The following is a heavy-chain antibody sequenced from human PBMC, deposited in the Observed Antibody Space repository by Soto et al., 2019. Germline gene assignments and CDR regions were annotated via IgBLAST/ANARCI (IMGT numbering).Heavy chain of an antibody. Sequence: EVQLLESGGGLVQPGGSLRLSCAASGFTFNSYAMSWVRQAPGKGLEWVSTINTSGGTKYYADSVKGRFTISRDNARDTMFLQMNSLRAEDTAVYYWANLYGDYLPTSCGTSDYWGLGTLVTFSS. CDR2: INTSGGTK. D-gene: IGHD4-17*01. V-gene: IGHV3-23*01. J-gene: IGHJ4*02. CDR1: GFTFNSYA. CDR3: ANLYGDYLPTSCGTSDY.